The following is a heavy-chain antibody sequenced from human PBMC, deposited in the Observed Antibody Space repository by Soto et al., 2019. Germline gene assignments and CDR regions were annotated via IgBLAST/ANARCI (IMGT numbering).Heavy chain of an antibody. CDR1: GFTVSNNY. V-gene: IGHV3-66*01. J-gene: IGHJ4*02. CDR3: ASDGTYNWV. D-gene: IGHD1-1*01. CDR2: IYSGGAT. Sequence: EVQLVESGGGLVQPGGSLRLSCAASGFTVSNNYMRWVRQAPGKGLEWVSLIYSGGATYYADSVKGRFTISRDNSKNTLYLQMNSRRAEDTAGYYCASDGTYNWVGGQGTLVTVSS.